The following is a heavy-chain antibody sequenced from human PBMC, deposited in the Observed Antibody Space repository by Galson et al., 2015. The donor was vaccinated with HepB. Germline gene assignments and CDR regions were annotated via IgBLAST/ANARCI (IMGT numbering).Heavy chain of an antibody. D-gene: IGHD2-15*01. CDR1: GYTFTDCY. CDR3: ARGEREWIVAIY. V-gene: IGHV1-2*06. Sequence: SVKVSCKASGYTFTDCYMHWVRQAPGQGLEWMGRIKFNNGGTNYAQRFQGRVTMTRDMSTRTVYMELNRLTSDDTAVYYCARGEREWIVAIYWGQGTLVTVSS. J-gene: IGHJ4*02. CDR2: IKFNNGGT.